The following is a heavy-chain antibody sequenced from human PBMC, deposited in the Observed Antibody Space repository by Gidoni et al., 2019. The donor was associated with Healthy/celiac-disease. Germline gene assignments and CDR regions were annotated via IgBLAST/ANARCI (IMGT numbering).Heavy chain of an antibody. Sequence: QVQLVQSGAEVKKPGASVKVSCKASGYTFTSYGISWVRQAPGQGLEWMGWISAYNGNTNYAQKLQGRVTMTTDTSTSTAYMELRSLRSDDTAVYYCARDVLRPGEQWLGFKAHVDYWGQGTLVTVSS. J-gene: IGHJ4*02. CDR2: ISAYNGNT. CDR1: GYTFTSYG. V-gene: IGHV1-18*01. CDR3: ARDVLRPGEQWLGFKAHVDY. D-gene: IGHD6-19*01.